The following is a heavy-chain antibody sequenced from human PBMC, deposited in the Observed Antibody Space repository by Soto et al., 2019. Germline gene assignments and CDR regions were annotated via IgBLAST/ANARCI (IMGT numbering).Heavy chain of an antibody. CDR1: GGSFSGYY. CDR3: ARLVRPDYYDSSGYYGTIDY. Sequence: SETLSLTCAVYGGSFSGYYWSWIRQPPGKGLEWIGEINHSGSTNYNPSLKSRVTISVDTSKNQFSLKLSSVTAADTAVYYCARLVRPDYYDSSGYYGTIDYWGQGTLVTVS. CDR2: INHSGST. J-gene: IGHJ4*02. V-gene: IGHV4-34*01. D-gene: IGHD3-22*01.